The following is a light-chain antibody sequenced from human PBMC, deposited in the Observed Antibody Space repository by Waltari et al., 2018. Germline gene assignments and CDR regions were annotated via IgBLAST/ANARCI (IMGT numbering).Light chain of an antibody. J-gene: IGLJ2*01. CDR3: AAWDDSLNGVV. CDR2: SNN. V-gene: IGLV1-44*01. CDR1: SSNIGSNA. Sequence: QSVLTQPPSASGTPGQRVTISCSGSSSNIGSNAVNWYHQVPGTAPTLPIYSNNKRPAGVPDRFSGSTSGTSASLAISGLQSEDEADYYCAAWDDSLNGVVFGGGTKLTVL.